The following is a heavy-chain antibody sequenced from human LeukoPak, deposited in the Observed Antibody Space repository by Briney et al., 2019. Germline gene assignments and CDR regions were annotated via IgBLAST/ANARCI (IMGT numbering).Heavy chain of an antibody. J-gene: IGHJ3*02. D-gene: IGHD1-14*01. Sequence: PGGSLRLSSAASGFTFSSYAMHWVRQAPGKGLEWVAVISYDGSNKYYADSVKGRFTISRDNSKNTLYLQMNSLRAEDTAVYYCARDVLAAGATGTFDIWGQGTMVTVSS. CDR2: ISYDGSNK. CDR3: ARDVLAAGATGTFDI. V-gene: IGHV3-30-3*01. CDR1: GFTFSSYA.